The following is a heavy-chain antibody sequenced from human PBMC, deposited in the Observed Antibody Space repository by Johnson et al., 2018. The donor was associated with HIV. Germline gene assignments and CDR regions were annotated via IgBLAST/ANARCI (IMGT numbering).Heavy chain of an antibody. CDR1: GFTLSNAW. V-gene: IGHV3-30*18. D-gene: IGHD1-26*01. Sequence: QVQLVESGGGLVKPGGSLRLSCAASGFTLSNAWMSWVRQAPGKGLEGVAVISYDGSNQYYVESVKGRFTISRDNSKNTLFLQMNSLRPEDTSVYYCAKDRYGGSYPDAFDIWGQGTMVTVSS. CDR2: ISYDGSNQ. J-gene: IGHJ3*02. CDR3: AKDRYGGSYPDAFDI.